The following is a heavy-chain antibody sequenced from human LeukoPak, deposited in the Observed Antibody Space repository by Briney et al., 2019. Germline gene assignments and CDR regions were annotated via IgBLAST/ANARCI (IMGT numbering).Heavy chain of an antibody. D-gene: IGHD6-13*01. CDR2: ISSSSSYI. CDR1: GFTFISYS. J-gene: IGHJ5*02. V-gene: IGHV3-21*01. Sequence: GGSLRLSCAASGFTFISYSMNWARQAPGKGLEWVSSISSSSSYIYYADSVKGRFTISRDNAKNSLYLQMNSLRAEDTAVYYCARRSRQQLVPNWFDPWGQGTLVTVSS. CDR3: ARRSRQQLVPNWFDP.